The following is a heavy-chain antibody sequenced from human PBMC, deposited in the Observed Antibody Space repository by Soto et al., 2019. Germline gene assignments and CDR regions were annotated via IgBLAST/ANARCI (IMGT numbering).Heavy chain of an antibody. J-gene: IGHJ4*02. CDR1: GYTFTSYG. V-gene: IGHV1-18*01. CDR2: ISAYNGNT. D-gene: IGHD3-10*01. CDR3: ARGELYYYGSGSYREVGLHDY. Sequence: QVQLVQSGAEVKKPGASVKVSCKASGYTFTSYGISWVRQAPGQGLEWMGWISAYNGNTNYAQKRQGRVTMTTDTSTSTAYMELRSLRSDDTAVYYCARGELYYYGSGSYREVGLHDYWGQGTLVTVSS.